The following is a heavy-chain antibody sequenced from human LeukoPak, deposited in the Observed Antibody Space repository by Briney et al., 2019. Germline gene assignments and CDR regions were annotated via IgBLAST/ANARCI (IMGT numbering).Heavy chain of an antibody. V-gene: IGHV3-66*04. Sequence: GGSPRLSCAASGLTVSSYMSWVRQAPGKGLEWVSVIYSGGSIYYADSVKGRFTISRDKSKNTLYLQMNSLRAEDTAVYYCARPPYGGVDYWGQGTLVTVSS. J-gene: IGHJ4*02. CDR1: GLTVSSY. CDR3: ARPPYGGVDY. D-gene: IGHD4-23*01. CDR2: IYSGGSI.